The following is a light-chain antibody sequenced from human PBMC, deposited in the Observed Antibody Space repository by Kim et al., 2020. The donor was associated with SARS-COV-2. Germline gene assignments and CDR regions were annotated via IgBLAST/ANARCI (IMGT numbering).Light chain of an antibody. V-gene: IGKV3-15*01. J-gene: IGKJ1*01. CDR1: LSVGSN. CDR2: DAS. Sequence: LSQGDTASLTCRDSLSVGSNSSWYQQKPGQAPRLLIYDASTRATGIPARFSGSGSGTEFTLTISSLQSEDFAIYYCQQSNNWPRTFGHGTKVDIK. CDR3: QQSNNWPRT.